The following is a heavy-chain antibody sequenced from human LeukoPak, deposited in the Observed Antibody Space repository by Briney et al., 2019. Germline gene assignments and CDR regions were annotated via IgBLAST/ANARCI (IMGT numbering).Heavy chain of an antibody. CDR3: ARGRYLRYYDFWSGSDKDYYFDY. CDR1: GGSFSGYY. V-gene: IGHV4-34*01. J-gene: IGHJ4*02. D-gene: IGHD3-3*01. CDR2: INHSGSA. Sequence: SETLSLTCAVYGGSFSGYYWSWIRQPPGTGMGWVGEINHSGSANSNPSLKSRVTISVATSKSHLSMKLSSVTAADTAVYYCARGRYLRYYDFWSGSDKDYYFDYWGQGTLVTISS.